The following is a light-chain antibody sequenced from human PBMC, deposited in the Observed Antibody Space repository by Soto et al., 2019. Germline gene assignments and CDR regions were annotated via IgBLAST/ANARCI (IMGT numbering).Light chain of an antibody. CDR3: QESYSTPSS. V-gene: IGKV1-39*01. Sequence: DLQMTQSPSSLSASVGDRVTITCRASQSIDIYLSWYQQRPGKVPKLLIYSASNLQSGVPSTFRGSGPGTDFTIAISTLQTEDFANSYCQESYSTPSSFGQGTKVDI. CDR1: QSIDIY. J-gene: IGKJ2*01. CDR2: SAS.